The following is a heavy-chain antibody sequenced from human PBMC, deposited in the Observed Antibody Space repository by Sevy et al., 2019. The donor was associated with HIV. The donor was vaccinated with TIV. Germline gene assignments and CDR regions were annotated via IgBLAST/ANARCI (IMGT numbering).Heavy chain of an antibody. CDR3: ARRSDGSSADY. CDR2: IYYSGST. CDR1: GGSISSSSYF. Sequence: SETLSLTCTVSGGSISSSSYFWGWIRQPPGKGLEWIGSIYYSGSTYYNPSLKSRLTISVDTSKNQFSLKLSSVTAADTAVYYCARRSDGSSADYWGQGTLLTVSS. V-gene: IGHV4-39*01. J-gene: IGHJ4*02. D-gene: IGHD6-19*01.